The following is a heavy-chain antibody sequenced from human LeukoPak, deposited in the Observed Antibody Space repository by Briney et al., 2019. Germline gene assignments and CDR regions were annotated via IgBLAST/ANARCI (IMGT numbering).Heavy chain of an antibody. CDR2: ISSSSDYV. CDR3: VRIPNSANFPNWFDP. Sequence: GGSLRLSCAASGFTFSSSTMNWFRRAPGKGLEWVSSISSSSDYVYYADSVKGRFTISRDNAKNSLYLQMNSLRAEDTAVYYCVRIPNSANFPNWFDPWGQGTLVTVSS. CDR1: GFTFSSST. J-gene: IGHJ5*02. D-gene: IGHD4/OR15-4a*01. V-gene: IGHV3-21*01.